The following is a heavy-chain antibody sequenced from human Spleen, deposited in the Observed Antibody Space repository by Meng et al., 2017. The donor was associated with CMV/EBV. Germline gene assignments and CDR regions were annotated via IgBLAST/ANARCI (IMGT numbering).Heavy chain of an antibody. CDR2: INHSGST. CDR3: ARTPAYYYGSEFDP. D-gene: IGHD3-10*01. Sequence: AVYGGSFSGYYWSWIRQPPGKGLEWIGEINHSGSTNYNPSLKSRVTISVDTSKNQFSLTLSPVTAADTAVYYCARTPAYYYGSEFDPWGQGTLVTVSS. V-gene: IGHV4-34*01. J-gene: IGHJ5*02. CDR1: GGSFSGYY.